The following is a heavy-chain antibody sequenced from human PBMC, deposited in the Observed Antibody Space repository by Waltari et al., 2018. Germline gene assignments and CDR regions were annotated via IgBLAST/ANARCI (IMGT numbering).Heavy chain of an antibody. Sequence: EVQLVESGGKLVQPGGTLRLSCAVSGFSLSDYYMDWIRQTPGKGREWVGRIRDRANNYRTEYAASVQGRFTISRDDSDSSLFLHMKGLKTDDTAVYFCTRRYGSGYHFEHWGQGTLVTVSS. CDR3: TRRYGSGYHFEH. J-gene: IGHJ5*02. CDR1: GFSLSDYY. CDR2: IRDRANNYRT. V-gene: IGHV3-72*01. D-gene: IGHD6-25*01.